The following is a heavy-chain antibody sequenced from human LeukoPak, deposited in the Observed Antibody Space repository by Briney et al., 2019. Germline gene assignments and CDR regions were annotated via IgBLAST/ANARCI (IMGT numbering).Heavy chain of an antibody. V-gene: IGHV1-8*03. CDR1: GYTFTGYY. CDR3: ARGNRPPQLLPYTYYYYMDV. Sequence: ASVKVSCKASGYTFTGYYMHWVRQAPGQGLEWMGWMNPNSGNTGYAQKFQGRVTITRNTSISTAYMELSSLRSEDTAVYYCARGNRPPQLLPYTYYYYMDVWGKGTTVTVSS. J-gene: IGHJ6*03. D-gene: IGHD2-2*01. CDR2: MNPNSGNT.